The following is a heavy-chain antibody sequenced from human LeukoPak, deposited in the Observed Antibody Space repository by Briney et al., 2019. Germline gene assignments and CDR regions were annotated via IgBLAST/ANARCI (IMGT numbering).Heavy chain of an antibody. V-gene: IGHV3-30*18. CDR3: AKDRYDILTGT. CDR2: ISYDGSNK. CDR1: GFTLSSYG. Sequence: GGSLRLSCAASGFTLSSYGMHWVRQAPGKGLEWVAVISYDGSNKYYADSVKGRFTISRDNSKNTLYLQMNSLRAEDTAVYYCAKDRYDILTGTWGQGTLVTVSS. J-gene: IGHJ5*02. D-gene: IGHD3-9*01.